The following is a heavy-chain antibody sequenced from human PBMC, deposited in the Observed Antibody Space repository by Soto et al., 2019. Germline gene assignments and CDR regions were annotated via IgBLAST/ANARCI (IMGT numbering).Heavy chain of an antibody. CDR1: GYSFTSYW. CDR2: IDPSDSYT. Sequence: GESLKISCKGSGYSFTSYWISWVRQMPGKGLEWMGRIDPSDSYTNYSPSFQGHVTISADKSISTAYLQWSSLKASDTAMYYCARIEGVTTIFLRYGMGVWGQGTTVTVSS. D-gene: IGHD4-4*01. CDR3: ARIEGVTTIFLRYGMGV. V-gene: IGHV5-10-1*01. J-gene: IGHJ6*02.